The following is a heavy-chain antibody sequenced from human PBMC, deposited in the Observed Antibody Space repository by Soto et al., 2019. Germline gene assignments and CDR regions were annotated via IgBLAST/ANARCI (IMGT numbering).Heavy chain of an antibody. Sequence: SETLSLTCTVSGGSISSYYWSWIRQPPGKGLEWIGYIYYSGSTNYNPSLKSRVTISVDTSKNQFSLKLNSVTAADTAVYYCARDNPGGGIDYWGQGTLVTVSS. J-gene: IGHJ4*02. CDR3: ARDNPGGGIDY. CDR1: GGSISSYY. V-gene: IGHV4-59*01. CDR2: IYYSGST. D-gene: IGHD2-15*01.